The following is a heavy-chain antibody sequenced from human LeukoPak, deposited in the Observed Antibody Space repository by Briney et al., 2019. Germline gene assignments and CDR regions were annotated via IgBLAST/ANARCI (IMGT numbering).Heavy chain of an antibody. CDR1: DDSISSYY. D-gene: IGHD1/OR15-1a*01. CDR2: IYYSGST. Sequence: PSETLSLTCTVSDDSISSYYWNWIRQPPGKGLEWIGYIYYSGSTNYNPSLKSRVTISVDTSKNQFSLKLSSVTAADTAVYYCARGPNNLLYWYFDLWGRGTLVTVSS. J-gene: IGHJ2*01. V-gene: IGHV4-59*12. CDR3: ARGPNNLLYWYFDL.